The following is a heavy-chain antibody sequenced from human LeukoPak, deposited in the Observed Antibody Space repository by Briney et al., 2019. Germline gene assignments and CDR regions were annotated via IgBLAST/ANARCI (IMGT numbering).Heavy chain of an antibody. CDR1: GGTFSSYA. J-gene: IGHJ1*01. CDR3: ARDLDILTGYKGSHSAEYFQH. V-gene: IGHV1-69*05. CDR2: IIPIFGTA. D-gene: IGHD3-9*01. Sequence: ASVTVSCKSSGGTFSSYAISWVRQAPGQGLEWMGGIIPIFGTANYAQKLQGRVTMTTDTSTSTAYMELRSLRSDDTAVYYCARDLDILTGYKGSHSAEYFQHWGQGTLVTVSS.